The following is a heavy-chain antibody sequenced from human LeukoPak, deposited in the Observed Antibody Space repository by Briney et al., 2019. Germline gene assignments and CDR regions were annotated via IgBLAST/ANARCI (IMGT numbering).Heavy chain of an antibody. D-gene: IGHD1-26*01. V-gene: IGHV3-64*02. Sequence: PGGSLRLSCAASGFTFSSYAMHWVRQAPGKGLEYVSAISSDGVTTSHADSVRGRFTVSRDNSKSTLYLQMGSLRPEDTAVYYCARGGILGPTVSTLGYWGQGTLVTVSS. CDR3: ARGGILGPTVSTLGY. CDR2: ISSDGVTT. CDR1: GFTFSSYA. J-gene: IGHJ4*02.